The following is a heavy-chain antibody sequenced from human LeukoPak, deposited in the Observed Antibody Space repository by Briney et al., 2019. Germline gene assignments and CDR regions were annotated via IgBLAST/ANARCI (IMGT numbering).Heavy chain of an antibody. CDR3: VAYYDILTGYKY. CDR1: GFTVSTYY. V-gene: IGHV3-66*01. D-gene: IGHD3-9*01. J-gene: IGHJ4*02. CDR2: IYSGGST. Sequence: GGPLRLSCAVSGFTVSTYYMTWVRQVPGKGLEWVSVIYSGGSTYYADSVKGRFTISRDNSKNTLYLQMNSLRAEDTAVYYCVAYYDILTGYKYWGQGTLVTVSS.